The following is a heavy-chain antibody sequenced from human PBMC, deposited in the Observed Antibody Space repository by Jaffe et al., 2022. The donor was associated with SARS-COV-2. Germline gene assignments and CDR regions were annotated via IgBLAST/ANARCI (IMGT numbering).Heavy chain of an antibody. CDR1: GFTFDDYA. D-gene: IGHD3-10*01. Sequence: EVQLVESGGGLVQPGMSLRLSCAASGFTFDDYAMHWVRQAPGKGLEWVSGISWNSDTIGYADSVKGRFTISRDNAKYSLYLQMSSLRTEDTAFYYCAKDIFLGGFGEFDYWGQGTLVTVSS. V-gene: IGHV3-9*01. CDR2: ISWNSDTI. CDR3: AKDIFLGGFGEFDY. J-gene: IGHJ4*02.